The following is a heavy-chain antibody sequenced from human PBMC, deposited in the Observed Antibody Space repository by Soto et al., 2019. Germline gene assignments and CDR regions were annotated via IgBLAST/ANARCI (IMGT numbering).Heavy chain of an antibody. Sequence: SETLSLTCAVYGGSFSGYYWSWIRQPPGKGLEWIGEINHSGSTNYNPSLKSRATISVDTSKNQFSLKLSSVTAADTAVYYCARGKRDSGSYYLTRTPENYYYYGMDVWGQGTTVTVSS. CDR2: INHSGST. CDR1: GGSFSGYY. CDR3: ARGKRDSGSYYLTRTPENYYYYGMDV. J-gene: IGHJ6*02. V-gene: IGHV4-34*01. D-gene: IGHD1-26*01.